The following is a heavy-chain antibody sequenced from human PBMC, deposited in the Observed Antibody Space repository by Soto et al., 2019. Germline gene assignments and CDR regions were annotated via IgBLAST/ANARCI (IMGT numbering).Heavy chain of an antibody. CDR1: GFTFSSYT. CDR3: AKRHTTVATPANYFDY. Sequence: RGGSLRLSCAASGFTFSSYTMNWVRQAPGKGLDWVSTITSGGTTYYADSVKGRFTISRDDSKNTLYLQMNSLRAEDTALYYCAKRHTTVATPANYFDYWGQGTLVTVSS. CDR2: ITSGGTT. J-gene: IGHJ4*02. V-gene: IGHV3-23*01. D-gene: IGHD1-1*01.